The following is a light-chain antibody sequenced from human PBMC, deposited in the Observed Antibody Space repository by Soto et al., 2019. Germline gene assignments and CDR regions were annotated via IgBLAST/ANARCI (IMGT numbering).Light chain of an antibody. CDR1: QSVSSSY. V-gene: IGKV3-20*01. CDR3: QQYGGSPWT. CDR2: AAS. J-gene: IGKJ1*01. Sequence: IVLTQSPGTLSLSPLEIATLSCMGSQSVSSSYLAWYQQKPGQGTRVLIYAASSRATGTPDRFSGSGSGADFTLTISRLQPEDVAVYYCQQYGGSPWTFGQGTKV.